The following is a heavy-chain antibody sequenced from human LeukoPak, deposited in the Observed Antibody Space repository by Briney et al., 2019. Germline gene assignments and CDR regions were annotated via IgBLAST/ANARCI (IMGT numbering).Heavy chain of an antibody. V-gene: IGHV4-39*01. CDR2: IYYSGST. J-gene: IGHJ4*02. D-gene: IGHD1-26*01. CDR1: GGSISSSSYY. CDR3: ARHSVGPYYFDD. Sequence: SETLSLTCTVSGGSISSSSYYWGWLRQPPGKGLEWIGSIYYSGSTYYNPSLKSRVTISVDTSKNQFALKLSSVTAADTALYYCARHSVGPYYFDDWGQETLVTVSS.